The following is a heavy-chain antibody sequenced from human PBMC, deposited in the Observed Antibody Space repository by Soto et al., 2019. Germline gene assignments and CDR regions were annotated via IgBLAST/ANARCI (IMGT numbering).Heavy chain of an antibody. CDR3: ARARSGYNIDAFDI. D-gene: IGHD5-12*01. Sequence: SETLSLTCTVSGGSISGYFWSWIRQPPGKGLDWVGYIYFSGITNYNPSLKSRVSLLVDTSKNYFSLSLNSVTAADAAVYYCARARSGYNIDAFDIWGQGKMVTVSS. J-gene: IGHJ3*02. CDR2: IYFSGIT. V-gene: IGHV4-59*01. CDR1: GGSISGYF.